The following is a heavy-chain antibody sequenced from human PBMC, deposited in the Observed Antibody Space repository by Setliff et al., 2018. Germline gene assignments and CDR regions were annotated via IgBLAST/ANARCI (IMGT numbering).Heavy chain of an antibody. J-gene: IGHJ5*02. V-gene: IGHV4-34*01. Sequence: SETLSLTCAVYGWSFSGYYWNWIRQAPGKGLEWIGEINHRGTTSYTPSLKGRVTISVDTSKNLFSLKLSSVTAADTAVYFCARGPRFDYESPTYRRRFDPWGQGTAVTVSS. D-gene: IGHD3-22*01. CDR2: INHRGTT. CDR3: ARGPRFDYESPTYRRRFDP. CDR1: GWSFSGYY.